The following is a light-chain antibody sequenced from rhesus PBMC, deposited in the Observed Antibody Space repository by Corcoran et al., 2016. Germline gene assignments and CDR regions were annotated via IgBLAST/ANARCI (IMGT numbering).Light chain of an antibody. V-gene: IGKV1-25*01. CDR2: EAS. CDR3: QHYYNTPYT. J-gene: IGKJ2*01. CDR1: QVITND. Sequence: DIQMTQSPSSLSASVGDRVTITCRASQVITNDLAWYQQKPGETSKLLIYEASSLQSGIPSRFSGSGSGTDFTLTISSLQSEDFATYYCQHYYNTPYTFGQGTKVGIK.